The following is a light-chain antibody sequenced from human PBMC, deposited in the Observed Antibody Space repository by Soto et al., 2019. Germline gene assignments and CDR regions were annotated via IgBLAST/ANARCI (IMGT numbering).Light chain of an antibody. CDR1: QTVTSDY. CDR3: QQYHRSPRT. Sequence: EIVLTHSPGTLSLSPCETATLSCSASQTVTSDYVAWLQQSRGEAPRLLYGATSRRATDIPDWCGGRGSGTDFTLTISLLADEDVAVYYHQQYHRSPRTFGQGTKVDIK. J-gene: IGKJ1*01. CDR2: ATS. V-gene: IGKV3-20*01.